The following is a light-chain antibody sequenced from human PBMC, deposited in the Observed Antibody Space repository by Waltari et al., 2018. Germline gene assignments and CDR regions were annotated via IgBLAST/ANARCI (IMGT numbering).Light chain of an antibody. Sequence: DIQMTQSPSSLSASVGDRVPISCRASQSIKNYMNWYQQKPGKAPSLLIYAGSTLHSGVPARFSGGGSGTDFTLTISSLQPEDRATYFCQQTYSTPPTFGQGTNLEIK. V-gene: IGKV1-39*01. CDR3: QQTYSTPPT. CDR2: AGS. CDR1: QSIKNY. J-gene: IGKJ2*01.